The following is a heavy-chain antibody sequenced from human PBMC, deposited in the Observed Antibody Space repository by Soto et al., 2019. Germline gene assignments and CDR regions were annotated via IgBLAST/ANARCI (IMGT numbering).Heavy chain of an antibody. V-gene: IGHV4-34*01. CDR2: INHSGST. CDR1: GGSFSGYY. CDR3: ARFPPLNRYYYYGMDV. Sequence: QVQLQQWGAGLLKPSETLSLTCAVYGGSFSGYYWSWIRQPPGKGLEWIGEINHSGSTNYNPSLKSRVTISVDTYKNQFSLKLSSVTAADTAVYYCARFPPLNRYYYYGMDVWGQGTTVTVSS. J-gene: IGHJ6*02.